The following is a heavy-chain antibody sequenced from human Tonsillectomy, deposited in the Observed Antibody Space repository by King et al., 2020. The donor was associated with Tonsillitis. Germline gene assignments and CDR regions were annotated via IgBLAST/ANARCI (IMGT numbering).Heavy chain of an antibody. J-gene: IGHJ5*02. CDR3: ASYNPSLGDYGDYSKNYFDP. D-gene: IGHD4-17*01. CDR2: IYYTGTT. CDR1: GGSVSSVIYY. V-gene: IGHV4-61*01. Sequence: QVQLQESGPGLVKPSETLSLTCTVSGGSVSSVIYYWSWIRQPPGKGLEWIGYIYYTGTTNYNPSLKSRVIISLDTSKNKFSLKLSSVTAADTAVYYCASYNPSLGDYGDYSKNYFDPWGQGTLVTVSS.